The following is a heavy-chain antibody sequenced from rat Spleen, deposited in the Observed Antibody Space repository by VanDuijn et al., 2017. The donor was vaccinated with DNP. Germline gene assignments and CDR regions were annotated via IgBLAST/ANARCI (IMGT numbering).Heavy chain of an antibody. V-gene: IGHV5-7*01. CDR1: GFTFSDYN. J-gene: IGHJ2*01. Sequence: EVQLVESGGGLVQPGRSLKLSCAASGFTFSDYNMGWVRQAPKKGLEWVASISYEGSSTWYRDSVKGRFTISRDNAKSTLYLQMESLRSEDTATYYCARIQYGYYFDYWGQGVKVTVSS. CDR3: ARIQYGYYFDY. D-gene: IGHD4-1*01. CDR2: ISYEGSST.